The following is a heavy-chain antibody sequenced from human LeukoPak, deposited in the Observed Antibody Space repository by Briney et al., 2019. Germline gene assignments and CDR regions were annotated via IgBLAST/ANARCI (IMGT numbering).Heavy chain of an antibody. CDR3: ARSLGRTFGGVIPRAFDI. J-gene: IGHJ3*02. CDR2: INHSGST. D-gene: IGHD3-16*02. V-gene: IGHV4-34*01. CDR1: GGSFSGYY. Sequence: SETLSLTCAVYGGSFSGYYWSWIRQPPGKGLEWIGEINHSGSTNYNPSLKSRVTISVDTSKNQFSLKLFSVTAADTAVYYCARSLGRTFGGVIPRAFDIWGQGTMVTVSS.